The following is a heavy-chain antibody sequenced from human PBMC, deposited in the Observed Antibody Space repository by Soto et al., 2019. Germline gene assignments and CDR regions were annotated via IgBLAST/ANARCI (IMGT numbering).Heavy chain of an antibody. CDR3: ARDIVSVDTAMVTFDY. CDR1: GFTFSDYY. Sequence: NPGGSLRLSCAASGFTFSDYYMSWIRQAPGKGLEWVSYISSSGSTIYYADSVKGRFTISRDNAKNSLYLQMNSLRAEDTAVYYCARDIVSVDTAMVTFDYWGQGTLVTVSS. J-gene: IGHJ4*02. D-gene: IGHD5-18*01. V-gene: IGHV3-11*01. CDR2: ISSSGSTI.